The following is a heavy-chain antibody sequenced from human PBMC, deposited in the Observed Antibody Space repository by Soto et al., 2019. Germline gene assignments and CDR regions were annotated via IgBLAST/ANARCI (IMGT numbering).Heavy chain of an antibody. J-gene: IGHJ6*02. Sequence: PGGSLRLSCAASGFTFSSYAMHWVRQAPGKGLEWVAVISYDGSNKYYADSVKGRFTISRDNSKNTLYLQMNSLRAEDTAVYYCASGEQWLVRYYGMDVWGQGTTVTVSS. D-gene: IGHD6-19*01. CDR1: GFTFSSYA. CDR2: ISYDGSNK. V-gene: IGHV3-30-3*01. CDR3: ASGEQWLVRYYGMDV.